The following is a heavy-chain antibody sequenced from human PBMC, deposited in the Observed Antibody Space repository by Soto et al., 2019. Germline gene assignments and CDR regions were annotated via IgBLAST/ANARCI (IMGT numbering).Heavy chain of an antibody. V-gene: IGHV4-34*01. CDR3: ARLGGFFQALDS. J-gene: IGHJ5*01. Sequence: SETMSLTCAVYGGTFSGYDVSWIRQPPGKGLEWIGEINHSGSTNYNPSLKSRVTISVDSSKNQFSLNLTSVTAAGTAVYYCARLGGFFQALDSWGRGTLVTVSS. D-gene: IGHD2-15*01. CDR1: GGTFSGYD. CDR2: INHSGST.